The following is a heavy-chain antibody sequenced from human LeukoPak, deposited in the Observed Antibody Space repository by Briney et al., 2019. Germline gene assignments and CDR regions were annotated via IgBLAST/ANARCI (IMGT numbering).Heavy chain of an antibody. CDR1: GGSISSYY. J-gene: IGHJ6*03. D-gene: IGHD3-10*01. CDR3: VRERITMVRGVTVYYMDV. V-gene: IGHV4-4*07. Sequence: SETLSLTCTVSGGSISSYYWSWIRQPAGKGLEWIGRIYTSGSTNYNPSLKSRVTMSVDTSKNQFSLKLSSVTAADTAVYYCVRERITMVRGVTVYYMDVWGKGTTVTISS. CDR2: IYTSGST.